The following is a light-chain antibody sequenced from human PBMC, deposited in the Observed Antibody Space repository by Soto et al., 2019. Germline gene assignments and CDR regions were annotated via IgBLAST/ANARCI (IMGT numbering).Light chain of an antibody. CDR1: QSVGKY. V-gene: IGKV3-11*01. J-gene: IGKJ4*01. CDR3: QQRSNWPPLT. Sequence: EIVMTQSPATLSLSPGERATLTCRASQSVGKYLVWYQQKPGQAPRLLIYDASTRATGIPARFSGSGSGTDFTLTISSLEPEDFAVYYCQQRSNWPPLTFGGGTKVDI. CDR2: DAS.